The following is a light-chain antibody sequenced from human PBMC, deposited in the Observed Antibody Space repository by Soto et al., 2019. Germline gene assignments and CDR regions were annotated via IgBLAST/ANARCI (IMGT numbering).Light chain of an antibody. CDR2: EGS. CDR1: SSDVGSYNL. CDR3: CSYAGSSTYV. V-gene: IGLV2-23*01. Sequence: QSALAQPASVSGSPGQSITISCTGTSSDVGSYNLVSWYQHHPGKAPKLMIYEGSKWPSWVSNRFSGSKSGNTASLTISGLQAEDEADYYCCSYAGSSTYVFGTGTKVTVL. J-gene: IGLJ1*01.